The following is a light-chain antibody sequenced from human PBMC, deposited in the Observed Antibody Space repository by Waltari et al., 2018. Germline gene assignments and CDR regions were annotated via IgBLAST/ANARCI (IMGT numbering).Light chain of an antibody. CDR2: KAS. V-gene: IGKV1-5*03. J-gene: IGKJ4*01. CDR1: QSITDW. CDR3: QQYTIYPLT. Sequence: DVQITQSPATLSASVGDSVTITCRASQSITDWLAWYQQKPGKAPKLLIYKASTLESGVPSRFIGTRSGTEFTLTISNLQPDDFATYYCQQYTIYPLTFGGGTKVSI.